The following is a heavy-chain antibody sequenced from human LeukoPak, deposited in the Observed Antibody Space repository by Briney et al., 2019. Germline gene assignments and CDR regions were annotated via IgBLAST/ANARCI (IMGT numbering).Heavy chain of an antibody. Sequence: PGGSLRLSCAASGFTFSTYGMHWVRQAPGKGLEWVAVISYDGSNKNYADSVKGRFTISRDNSKNTLYLQMNSLRPEDTAVYSCAKDLIIGSHDAFDIWGQGTMVIVSS. CDR2: ISYDGSNK. CDR1: GFTFSTYG. CDR3: AKDLIIGSHDAFDI. V-gene: IGHV3-30*18. J-gene: IGHJ3*02. D-gene: IGHD2/OR15-2a*01.